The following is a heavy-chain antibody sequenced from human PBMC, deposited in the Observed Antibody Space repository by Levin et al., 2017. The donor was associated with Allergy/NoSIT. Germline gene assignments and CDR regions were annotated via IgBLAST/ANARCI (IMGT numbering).Heavy chain of an antibody. CDR3: AKDSLHEEVSANFWYFDL. D-gene: IGHD2-15*01. V-gene: IGHV3-23*01. Sequence: GESLKISCAASGLTFSSYAVNWVRRAPGKGLEWVSVISGSGGSTFYADSVKGRFTISPPTPPTPALPQMHSLRVEDTAIYYCAKDSLHEEVSANFWYFDLWGRGTLVTVSS. CDR2: ISGSGGST. CDR1: GLTFSSYA. J-gene: IGHJ2*01.